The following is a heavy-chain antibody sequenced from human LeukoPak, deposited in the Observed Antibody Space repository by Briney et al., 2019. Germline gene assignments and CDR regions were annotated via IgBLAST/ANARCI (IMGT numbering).Heavy chain of an antibody. CDR3: AAGRPYSLLDY. CDR2: FDVIDAKT. Sequence: GASVKVSCTVSVSSLTELSLYWVRQAPGKGLEWMGGFDVIDAKTFYAQKFQGRVTMTEDSSTDTAYMELSSLRSDDTAFYYCAAGRPYSLLDYWGQGTLLTVSS. V-gene: IGHV1-24*01. CDR1: VSSLTELS. J-gene: IGHJ4*02. D-gene: IGHD5-18*01.